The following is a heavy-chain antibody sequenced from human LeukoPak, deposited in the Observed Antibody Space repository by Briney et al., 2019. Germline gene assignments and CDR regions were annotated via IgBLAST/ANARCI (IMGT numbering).Heavy chain of an antibody. CDR2: IYTSGST. CDR3: ARVGNYYGSGSYYYYYYYGMDV. J-gene: IGHJ6*02. CDR1: GGSISSYY. V-gene: IGHV4-4*07. D-gene: IGHD3-10*01. Sequence: SETLSLTCTVSGGSISSYYWSWIRQPAGKGLEWIGRIYTSGSTNYNPSLKSRVTMSVDTSKNQFSLKLSSVTAADTAVYYCARVGNYYGSGSYYYYYYYGMDVWGQGTTATVSS.